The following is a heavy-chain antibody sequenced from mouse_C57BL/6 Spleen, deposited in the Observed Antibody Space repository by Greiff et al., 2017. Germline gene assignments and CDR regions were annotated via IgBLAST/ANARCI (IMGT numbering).Heavy chain of an antibody. D-gene: IGHD3-2*02. CDR2: ISDGGSYT. J-gene: IGHJ2*01. V-gene: IGHV5-4*01. CDR1: GFTFSSYA. CDR3: ARETKTAQVFSFDY. Sequence: EVKLVESGGGLVKPGGSLKLSCAASGFTFSSYALSWVRPTPEKRLEWVATISDGGSYTYYPDNVKGRFTISRDNAKNNLYLQMSHLKSEDTAMYYCARETKTAQVFSFDYWGQGTTLTVSS.